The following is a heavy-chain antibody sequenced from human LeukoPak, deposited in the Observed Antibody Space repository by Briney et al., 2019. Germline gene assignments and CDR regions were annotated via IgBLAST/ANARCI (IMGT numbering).Heavy chain of an antibody. Sequence: PSETLSLTCTVSGGSISSSSYYWGWIRQPPGKGLEWIGSIYYSGSTYYNPSLKSRVTISVDTSKNQFSLKLSSVTAADTAVYYYARQSAYYYDSSGYGYWGQGTLVTVSS. J-gene: IGHJ4*02. V-gene: IGHV4-39*01. CDR2: IYYSGST. CDR1: GGSISSSSYY. D-gene: IGHD3-22*01. CDR3: ARQSAYYYDSSGYGY.